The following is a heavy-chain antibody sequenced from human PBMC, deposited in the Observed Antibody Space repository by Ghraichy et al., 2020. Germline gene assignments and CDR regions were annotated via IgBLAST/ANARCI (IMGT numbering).Heavy chain of an antibody. Sequence: SETLSLTCTVSGGSISSYYWSWIRQPPGKGLEWIGYIYYSGSTNYNPSLKSRVTISVDTSKNQFSLKLSSVTAADTAVYYCARETLRAWFDPWGQGTLVTVSS. CDR1: GGSISSYY. CDR3: ARETLRAWFDP. CDR2: IYYSGST. V-gene: IGHV4-59*01. J-gene: IGHJ5*02.